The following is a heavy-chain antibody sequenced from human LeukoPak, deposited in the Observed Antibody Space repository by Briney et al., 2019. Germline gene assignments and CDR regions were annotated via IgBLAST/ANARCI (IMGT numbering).Heavy chain of an antibody. CDR2: IIPIFGTA. D-gene: IGHD6-6*01. CDR3: ASSGGSSSSLGDYYYYMDV. Sequence: GASVKVSCKASGGTFSSYAISWVRQAPGQGLEWMGGIIPIFGTANYAQKFQGRVTITADESTSTAYMELSSLRSEDTAVYYCASSGGSSSSLGDYYYYMDVWGKGTTVTVSS. CDR1: GGTFSSYA. V-gene: IGHV1-69*13. J-gene: IGHJ6*03.